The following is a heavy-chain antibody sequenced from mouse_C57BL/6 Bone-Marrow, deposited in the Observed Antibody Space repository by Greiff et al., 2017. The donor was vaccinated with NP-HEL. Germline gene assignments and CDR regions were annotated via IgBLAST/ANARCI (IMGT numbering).Heavy chain of an antibody. V-gene: IGHV14-2*01. Sequence: VQLQQSGAELVKPGASVKLSCTASGFNIKDYYMHWVKQRTEQGLEWIGRIDPEDGETKYAPTFQGKATITADTSSNTAYLQLSSLTSEDTAVYYCARWLLPSMDYWGQGTSVTVSS. CDR1: GFNIKDYY. D-gene: IGHD2-3*01. J-gene: IGHJ4*01. CDR2: IDPEDGET. CDR3: ARWLLPSMDY.